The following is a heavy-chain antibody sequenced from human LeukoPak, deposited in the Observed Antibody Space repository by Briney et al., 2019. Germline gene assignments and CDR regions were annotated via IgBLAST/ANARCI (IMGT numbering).Heavy chain of an antibody. Sequence: GGSLRLSCAASGFTFSSYAMSWVRQAPGKGLEWVSAISGSGGSTYYADSVKGRFTISRDNAKNSLYLQMNSLRAEDTAVYYCARDLHGDYGMDAWGQGTTVTVSS. J-gene: IGHJ6*02. V-gene: IGHV3-23*01. CDR1: GFTFSSYA. CDR3: ARDLHGDYGMDA. D-gene: IGHD4-17*01. CDR2: ISGSGGST.